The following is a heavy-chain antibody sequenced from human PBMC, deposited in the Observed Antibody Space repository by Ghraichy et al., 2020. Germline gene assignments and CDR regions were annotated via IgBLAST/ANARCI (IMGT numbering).Heavy chain of an antibody. D-gene: IGHD1-20*01. CDR2: IYSGGST. CDR1: GFTVSSNY. Sequence: GGSLRLSCAASGFTVSSNYMSWVRQAPGKGLEWVSVIYSGGSTYYADSVKGRFTISRDNSKNTLYLQMNSLRAEDTAVYYCAREEKVNWRGFDYWGQGTLVTVSS. J-gene: IGHJ4*02. CDR3: AREEKVNWRGFDY. V-gene: IGHV3-53*01.